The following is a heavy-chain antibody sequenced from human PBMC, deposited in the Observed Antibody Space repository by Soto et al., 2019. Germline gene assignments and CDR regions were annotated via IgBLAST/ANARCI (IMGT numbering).Heavy chain of an antibody. D-gene: IGHD6-19*01. CDR2: IIPILGIA. CDR1: GGTFSSYT. J-gene: IGHJ4*02. CDR3: ARPMKGGSGWYGFAFDY. Sequence: QVQLVQSGAEVKKPGSSVKVSCKASGGTFSSYTISWVRQAPGQGLEWMGRIIPILGIANYAQKFQGRVTITADKSXSXXYMELSSLRSEDTAVYYCARPMKGGSGWYGFAFDYWGQGTLVTVSS. V-gene: IGHV1-69*02.